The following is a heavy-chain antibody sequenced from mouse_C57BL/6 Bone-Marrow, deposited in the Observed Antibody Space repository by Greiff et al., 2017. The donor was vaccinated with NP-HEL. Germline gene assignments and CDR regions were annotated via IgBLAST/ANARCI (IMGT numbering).Heavy chain of an antibody. Sequence: EVKLVESGGDLVKPGGSLKLSCAASGFTFSSYGMSWVRQTPDKRLEWVATISSGGSYTYYPDSVKGRFTISRDNAKNTLYLQMSSLKSEDTAIYYCARTTTVVAFDYWGQGTTLTVSS. CDR2: ISSGGSYT. CDR3: ARTTTVVAFDY. D-gene: IGHD1-1*01. V-gene: IGHV5-6*01. CDR1: GFTFSSYG. J-gene: IGHJ2*01.